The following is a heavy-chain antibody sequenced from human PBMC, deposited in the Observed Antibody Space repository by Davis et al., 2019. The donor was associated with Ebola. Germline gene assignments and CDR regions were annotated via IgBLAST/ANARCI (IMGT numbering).Heavy chain of an antibody. CDR1: GFTFSSYA. D-gene: IGHD3-10*01. Sequence: GESLKISCAASGFTFSSYAMSWVRQAPGKGLEWVANIKQDGSEKYYVDSVKGRFTISRDNAKNSLYLQMNSLRAEDTAVYYCARDGFGEILYSNWFDPWGQGTLVTVSS. J-gene: IGHJ5*02. CDR3: ARDGFGEILYSNWFDP. CDR2: IKQDGSEK. V-gene: IGHV3-7*01.